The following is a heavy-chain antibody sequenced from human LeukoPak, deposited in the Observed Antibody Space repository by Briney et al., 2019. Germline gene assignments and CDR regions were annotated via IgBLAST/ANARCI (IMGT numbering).Heavy chain of an antibody. V-gene: IGHV3-21*01. D-gene: IGHD1-14*01. CDR2: ISSSSSYI. Sequence: GGSLRLSCAASGFTFSSYSMNWVCQAPGKGLEWVSSISSSSSYIYYADSVKGRFTISRDNAKNSLYLQMNSLRAEDTAVYYCARVGPPPINIFDYWGQGTLVTVSS. CDR3: ARVGPPPINIFDY. CDR1: GFTFSSYS. J-gene: IGHJ4*02.